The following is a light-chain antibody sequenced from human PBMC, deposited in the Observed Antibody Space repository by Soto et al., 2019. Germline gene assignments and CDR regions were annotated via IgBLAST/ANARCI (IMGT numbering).Light chain of an antibody. V-gene: IGLV2-14*03. CDR1: TSDVGGYNY. CDR3: SSYTSSSTHVV. Sequence: QSALTQPASVSGSPGQSITISCTGTTSDVGGYNYVSWYQHHPGKAPKLMIYDVSNRPSGVSNRFSGSKSGNTASLTISGLQAEDEADYYCSSYTSSSTHVVVGGGTKLAVL. J-gene: IGLJ2*01. CDR2: DVS.